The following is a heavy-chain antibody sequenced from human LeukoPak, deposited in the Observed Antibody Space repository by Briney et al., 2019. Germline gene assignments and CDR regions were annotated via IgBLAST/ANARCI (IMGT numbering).Heavy chain of an antibody. CDR3: ARGGNYDYVWGSYHLDAFDI. V-gene: IGHV1-18*01. J-gene: IGHJ3*02. Sequence: GASVKVSCKASGYTFTSYGISWVRQAPGQGLEWMGWISAYNGNTNYAQKLQGRVTMTTDTSTSTAYMELRSLRSDDTAVYYCARGGNYDYVWGSYHLDAFDIWGQGTMVTVSS. CDR2: ISAYNGNT. CDR1: GYTFTSYG. D-gene: IGHD3-16*02.